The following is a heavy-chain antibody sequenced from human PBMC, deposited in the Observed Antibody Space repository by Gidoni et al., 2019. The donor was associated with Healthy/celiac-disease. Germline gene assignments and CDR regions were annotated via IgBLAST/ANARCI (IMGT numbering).Heavy chain of an antibody. CDR3: ARGPSTVAFDY. V-gene: IGHV4-34*01. CDR1: GGSFSGYY. D-gene: IGHD4-4*01. Sequence: QVQLQQLGAGLLKPSETLSLTCAVYGGSFSGYYWSWIRQPPGKGLEWIGEINHSGSTNYNPSLKSRVTISVDTSKNQFSLKLSSVTAADTAVYYCARGPSTVAFDYWGQGTLVTVSS. CDR2: INHSGST. J-gene: IGHJ4*02.